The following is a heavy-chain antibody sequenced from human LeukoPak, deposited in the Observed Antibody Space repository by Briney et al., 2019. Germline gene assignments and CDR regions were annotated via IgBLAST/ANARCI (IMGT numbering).Heavy chain of an antibody. CDR1: GYTFTSYA. J-gene: IGHJ4*02. Sequence: ASVKVSCKASGYTFTSYAMNWVRQAPGQGLEWMGWINPNSGGTNYAQKFQGRVTMTRDTSISTAYMELSRLRSDDTAVYYCARLREWELLVFDYWGQGTLVTVSS. CDR3: ARLREWELLVFDY. V-gene: IGHV1-2*02. CDR2: INPNSGGT. D-gene: IGHD1-26*01.